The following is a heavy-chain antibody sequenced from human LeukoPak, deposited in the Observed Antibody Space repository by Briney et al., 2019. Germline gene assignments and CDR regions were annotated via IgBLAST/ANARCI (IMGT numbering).Heavy chain of an antibody. V-gene: IGHV5-51*01. CDR1: GYNFNTYW. CDR3: ARHRDYYDMSGHDY. J-gene: IGHJ4*02. Sequence: GESLKISCKGSGYNFNTYWVAWVRQLPGKGLEWMGIIRPMNSDVRYSPSFQGQVTISADRSINTACLQWSSLTASDTAMYYCARHRDYYDMSGHDYWGQGVLVTVSS. CDR2: IRPMNSDV. D-gene: IGHD3-22*01.